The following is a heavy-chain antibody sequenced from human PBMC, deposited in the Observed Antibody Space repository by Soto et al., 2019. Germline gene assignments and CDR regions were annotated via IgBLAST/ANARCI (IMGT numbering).Heavy chain of an antibody. D-gene: IGHD6-6*01. CDR3: PREFALHYSSSSGINY. J-gene: IGHJ4*02. V-gene: IGHV3-21*01. CDR1: GFTFSSYS. CDR2: ISSSSSYI. Sequence: GGSLRLSCAASGFTFSSYSMNWVRQAPGKGLEWVSSISSSSSYIYYADSVKGRFTISRDNAKNSLYLQMNSLRAEDTAVYYFPREFALHYSSSSGINYWGQGTLVTVSS.